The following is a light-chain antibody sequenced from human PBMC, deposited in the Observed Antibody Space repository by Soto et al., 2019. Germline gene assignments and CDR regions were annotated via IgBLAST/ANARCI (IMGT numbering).Light chain of an antibody. CDR3: QQRSNWPPKIT. Sequence: EIVLTQSPATLSLSPGERATLSCRASQSISSALARYQQKRGQAPRLLIHDASSRATGIPARFSGSGSGTDFTLTISSLEPEDFAVYYCQQRSNWPPKITFGQGTRLEIK. V-gene: IGKV3-11*01. CDR2: DAS. J-gene: IGKJ5*01. CDR1: QSISSA.